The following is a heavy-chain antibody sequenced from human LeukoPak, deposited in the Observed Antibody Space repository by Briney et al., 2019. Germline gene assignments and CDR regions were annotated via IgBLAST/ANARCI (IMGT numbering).Heavy chain of an antibody. CDR2: INSDGSST. Sequence: GGSLRLSCAASGFTFSSYWMHWVRQAPGKGLVWVSRINSDGSSTSYADSVKGRFTISRDNAKNTLYLQMNSLRAEDTAVYYCARGGRGVADNWYFDLWGCGTLVTVSS. CDR1: GFTFSSYW. J-gene: IGHJ2*01. CDR3: ARGGRGVADNWYFDL. D-gene: IGHD6-19*01. V-gene: IGHV3-74*01.